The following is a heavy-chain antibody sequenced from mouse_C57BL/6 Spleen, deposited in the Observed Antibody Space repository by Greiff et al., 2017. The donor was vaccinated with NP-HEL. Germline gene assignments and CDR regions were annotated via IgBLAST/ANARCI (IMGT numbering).Heavy chain of an antibody. D-gene: IGHD2-4*01. CDR2: IDPSDSYT. V-gene: IGHV1-59*01. J-gene: IGHJ1*03. CDR1: GYTFTSYW. Sequence: QVQLQQPGAELVRPGTSVKLSCKASGYTFTSYWMHWVKQRPGQGLAWIGVIDPSDSYTNYNQKFKGKATLTVDTSSSTAYMQLSSLTSEDSAVYYCARRLYYDYGAGYFDVWGTGTTVTVSS. CDR3: ARRLYYDYGAGYFDV.